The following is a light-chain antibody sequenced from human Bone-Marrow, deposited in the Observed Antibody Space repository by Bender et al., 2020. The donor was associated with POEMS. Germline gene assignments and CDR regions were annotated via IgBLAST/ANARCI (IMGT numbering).Light chain of an antibody. CDR2: EVN. V-gene: IGLV2-23*02. CDR3: CSYAGSRIFEV. Sequence: QSALTQAASVSGSPGQSITISCTGTSSDVGTYNLVSWYQQYPGKAPKLIIYEVNKRPSGVSNRFFGSKSGNTASLAISGLQAEDEADYYCCSYAGSRIFEVFGGGTKVTVL. J-gene: IGLJ3*02. CDR1: SSDVGTYNL.